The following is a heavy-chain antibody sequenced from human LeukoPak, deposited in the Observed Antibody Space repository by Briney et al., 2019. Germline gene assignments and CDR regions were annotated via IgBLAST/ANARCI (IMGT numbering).Heavy chain of an antibody. Sequence: GGSLRLSCAASGFTFNNYAMNWVRQAPGKGLEWVSAISGSGGSAYYADSVKGRFTISRDNSKNTLFLQMNSLRVEDTAVYYCVKVALLQSNRGYFDTNYWYFDLWGRGTLVTVSS. D-gene: IGHD3-22*01. CDR2: ISGSGGSA. CDR3: VKVALLQSNRGYFDTNYWYFDL. J-gene: IGHJ2*01. V-gene: IGHV3-23*01. CDR1: GFTFNNYA.